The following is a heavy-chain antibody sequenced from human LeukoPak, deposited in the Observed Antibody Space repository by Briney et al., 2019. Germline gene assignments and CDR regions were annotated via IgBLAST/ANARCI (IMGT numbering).Heavy chain of an antibody. CDR3: AREIRGYSGYDPDYYYYYMDV. Sequence: GSSVKVSCKASGGTFSSYAISWVRQAPGQGLEWLGWIIPIFGTANYAQKFQGRVTITADESTSTAYMELSSLRSEDTDVYYCAREIRGYSGYDPDYYYYYMDVWGKGTTVTVSS. V-gene: IGHV1-69*01. CDR2: IIPIFGTA. CDR1: GGTFSSYA. D-gene: IGHD5-12*01. J-gene: IGHJ6*03.